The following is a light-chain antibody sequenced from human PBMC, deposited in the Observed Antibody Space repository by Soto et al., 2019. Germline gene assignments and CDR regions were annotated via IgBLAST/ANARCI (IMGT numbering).Light chain of an antibody. CDR3: SSYAGSTNLV. J-gene: IGLJ2*01. V-gene: IGLV2-8*01. Sequence: QSVLTQPPSASGSPGQSVTISCTGTSSDVGGYNYVSWYQQHPGKAPKLVIYEVSKRPSGVPDRFSGSKSGNTASLTVSGLQAEDEADYYCSSYAGSTNLVFGGGTKVTVL. CDR1: SSDVGGYNY. CDR2: EVS.